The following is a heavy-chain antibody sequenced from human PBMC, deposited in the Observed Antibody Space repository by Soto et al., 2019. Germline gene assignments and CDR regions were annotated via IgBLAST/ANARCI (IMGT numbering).Heavy chain of an antibody. CDR1: GFTFSTYV. Sequence: GGSLRLPCAASGFTFSTYVMSWVRQAPGKGLEWVSAISGGGDNTYYADSVKGRFTISRDSSKNTLYLQMNSLRAEDTAVYYCASPGNDGFDIWGQGTMVTVSS. CDR2: ISGGGDNT. CDR3: ASPGNDGFDI. J-gene: IGHJ3*02. V-gene: IGHV3-23*01.